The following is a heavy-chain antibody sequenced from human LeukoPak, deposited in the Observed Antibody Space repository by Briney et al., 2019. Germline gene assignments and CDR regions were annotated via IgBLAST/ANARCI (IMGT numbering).Heavy chain of an antibody. V-gene: IGHV3-33*08. CDR3: ARDGCTTTSCSDY. D-gene: IGHD2-2*01. J-gene: IGHJ4*02. CDR2: IWYDGSHQ. CDR1: GFTFSSYS. Sequence: GGSLRLSCAASGFTFSSYSMQWVRQAPGKGLEWVAFIWYDGSHQYYADSVKGRFTISRDSSKNTLYLQMSSLRVEDTAVYYCARDGCTTTSCSDYWGQGTLVTVSS.